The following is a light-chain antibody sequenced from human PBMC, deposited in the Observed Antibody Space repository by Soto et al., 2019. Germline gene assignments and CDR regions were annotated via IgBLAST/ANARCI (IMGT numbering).Light chain of an antibody. CDR3: QQYNSYSPWT. CDR2: AAS. V-gene: IGKV1-39*01. J-gene: IGKJ1*01. Sequence: DIQMTKSPSSLSASVGDRVTITCRASQSISSYLNWYQQKPGKAAKLLIYAASSLQSGVPSRFSGSGSGTEFTLTISSLQPDDFATYYCQQYNSYSPWTFGQGTKVDIK. CDR1: QSISSY.